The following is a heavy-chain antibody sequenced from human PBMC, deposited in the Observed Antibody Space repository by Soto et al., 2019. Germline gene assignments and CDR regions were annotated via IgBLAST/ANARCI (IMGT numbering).Heavy chain of an antibody. CDR2: ISYDGSNK. CDR3: AQDFQLQAFDY. J-gene: IGHJ4*02. CDR1: GGTFISYG. V-gene: IGHV3-30*18. D-gene: IGHD2-2*01. Sequence: PVVLLRLSCTVAGGTFISYGMHRVRQTPGKGLEWVAVISYDGSNKYYADSVKGRFTISRDNSKNTLYLQMNSLRAEDKAVYYCAQDFQLQAFDYRAQGTLVTVPS.